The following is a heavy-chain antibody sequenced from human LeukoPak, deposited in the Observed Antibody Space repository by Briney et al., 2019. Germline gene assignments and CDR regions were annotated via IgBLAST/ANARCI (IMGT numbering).Heavy chain of an antibody. J-gene: IGHJ4*02. CDR1: GGSINSYY. CDR3: ARRTVKYYYDSSGYPFDY. D-gene: IGHD3-22*01. V-gene: IGHV4-4*07. Sequence: SETLSLTCTVSGGSINSYYWSWIRQPAGKGLEWIGRIYSSGNTNYNPSLKSRVTISVDTSKNQFSLKLSSVTAADTAVYYCARRTVKYYYDSSGYPFDYWGQGTLVTVSS. CDR2: IYSSGNT.